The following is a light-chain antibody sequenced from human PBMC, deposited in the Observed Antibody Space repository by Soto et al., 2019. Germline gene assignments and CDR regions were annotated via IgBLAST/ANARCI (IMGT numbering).Light chain of an antibody. CDR1: QSISSY. V-gene: IGKV1-39*01. Sequence: DIQMTQSPSSLSASVGDRVTITCRASQSISSYLNWYQQKPGKAPKLLIYAASSLQSGVPSRFSGSGSGTDIILTISSLQPEDVPTYYCQQSYNTPPWTFGQGTKVEIK. CDR3: QQSYNTPPWT. J-gene: IGKJ1*01. CDR2: AAS.